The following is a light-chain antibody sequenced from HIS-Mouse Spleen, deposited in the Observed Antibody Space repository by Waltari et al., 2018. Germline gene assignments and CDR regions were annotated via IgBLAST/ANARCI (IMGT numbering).Light chain of an antibody. V-gene: IGKV3-11*01. Sequence: EIVLTQSPATLSLSPGARATLSCRASQSVSSYLAWYQQKPGQAPRLLIYDAYNRATGIPARFSGSGSATDFTLTISSLEPEDFAVYYCQQRSNWPPLTFGGGTKVEIK. CDR3: QQRSNWPPLT. J-gene: IGKJ4*01. CDR2: DAY. CDR1: QSVSSY.